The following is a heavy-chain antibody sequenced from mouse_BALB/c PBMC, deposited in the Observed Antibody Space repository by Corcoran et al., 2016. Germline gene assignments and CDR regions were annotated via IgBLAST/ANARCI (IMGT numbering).Heavy chain of an antibody. D-gene: IGHD1-2*01. CDR2: ILPGSGST. CDR1: GYTLSSYW. J-gene: IGHJ2*01. V-gene: IGHV1-9*01. CDR3: ARVYYGAHYFDY. Sequence: QVQLQQSGAELMKPEASVKISGKATGYTLSSYWIEWVKQRPGHGLEWIGEILPGSGSTNYNEKFKGKATFTADTSSNTAYMQLSSLTSEDSAVYYFARVYYGAHYFDYWGQGTTLTVSS.